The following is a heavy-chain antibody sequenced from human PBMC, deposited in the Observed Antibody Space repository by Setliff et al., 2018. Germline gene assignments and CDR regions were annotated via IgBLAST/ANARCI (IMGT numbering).Heavy chain of an antibody. V-gene: IGHV1-3*01. CDR1: GYTFTSYG. D-gene: IGHD3-22*01. Sequence: ASVKVSCKASGYTFTSYGVHWVRQAPGQRLEWMGWINAANGNTKYSQKFQGRVTITRDTSAGTLYMELSSLRSEDTAVYYCARDKGYDSSGYYFYYYYYMDVWGKGTTVTVSS. CDR3: ARDKGYDSSGYYFYYYYYMDV. CDR2: INAANGNT. J-gene: IGHJ6*03.